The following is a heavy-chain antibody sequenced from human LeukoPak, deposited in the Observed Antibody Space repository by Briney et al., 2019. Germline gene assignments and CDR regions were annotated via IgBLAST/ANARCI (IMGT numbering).Heavy chain of an antibody. CDR3: ARVTGYYYESTGYYHHAFDI. D-gene: IGHD3-22*01. Sequence: ASVKVSCEASEWTITGQYMLWVRQAPGQGLEWMGWINPNSGGTDDAQKFQGRVTMTRDTSISTAYMELSRLRSDDTAVYYCARVTGYYYESTGYYHHAFDIWGQGTMVTVSS. CDR2: INPNSGGT. J-gene: IGHJ3*02. CDR1: EWTITGQY. V-gene: IGHV1-2*02.